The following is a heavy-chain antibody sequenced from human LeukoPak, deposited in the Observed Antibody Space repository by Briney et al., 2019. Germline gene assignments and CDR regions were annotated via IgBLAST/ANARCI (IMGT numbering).Heavy chain of an antibody. CDR3: ARLDYTDLYFDY. J-gene: IGHJ4*02. CDR2: IYTSVST. V-gene: IGHV4-61*02. D-gene: IGHD4-17*01. CDR1: GGSVSSGSYY. Sequence: PSETLSLTCTVSGGSVSSGSYYCRRIRRPAGKGLEWIGRIYTSVSTNYNPSLKSRVTISVDTSKNQFSLKLTSVTAADTAVCYCARLDYTDLYFDYWGQGTLVTVSS.